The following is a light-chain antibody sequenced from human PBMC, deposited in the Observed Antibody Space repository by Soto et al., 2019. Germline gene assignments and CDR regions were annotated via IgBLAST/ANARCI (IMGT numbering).Light chain of an antibody. V-gene: IGKV1-5*03. CDR3: HQYDSYPRT. Sequence: IQMTQSPSTLSASLGDRVTMTCRASQSLDRDYLAWYQQKPGKAPNLLIYKASTLESGVPSRFSGGGSGTSFTLTISSLQPDDFATYYCHQYDSYPRTFGQGTEVDLK. CDR2: KAS. J-gene: IGKJ1*01. CDR1: QSLDRDY.